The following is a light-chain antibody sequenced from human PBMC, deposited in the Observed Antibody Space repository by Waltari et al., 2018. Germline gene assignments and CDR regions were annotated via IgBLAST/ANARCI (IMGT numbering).Light chain of an antibody. V-gene: IGKV1-NL1*01. Sequence: DIQMTQSPSCLSASVGDRVTITCRASQASSNSLAWYQQKPGTAPKRLVEGASRLVSGVPARVSGSGSGTDYTLTITSLQPEGFATYYCQQYYSNSVTFAGGTKVEIK. J-gene: IGKJ4*01. CDR2: GAS. CDR3: QQYYSNSVT. CDR1: QASSNS.